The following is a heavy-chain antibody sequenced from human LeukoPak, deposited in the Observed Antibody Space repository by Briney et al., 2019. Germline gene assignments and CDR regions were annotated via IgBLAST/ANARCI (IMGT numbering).Heavy chain of an antibody. CDR1: GGSISSYY. J-gene: IGHJ4*02. Sequence: PSETLSLTCTVSGGSISSYYWSWIRQPPGKGLEWIGYIYYSGSTNYNPSLKSRVTISVDTSKNQFSLKLSSVTAADTAVYYCARRQGDYWGRGTLVTVSS. CDR3: ARRQGDY. V-gene: IGHV4-59*01. CDR2: IYYSGST.